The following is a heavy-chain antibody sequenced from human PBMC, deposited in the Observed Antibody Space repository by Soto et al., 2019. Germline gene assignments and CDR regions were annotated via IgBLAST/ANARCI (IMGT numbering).Heavy chain of an antibody. CDR1: VYTFTSRD. CDR2: MNPNSGNT. Sequence: ASGRVYCRAAVYTFTSRDINWVRQANGQGLEWMGWMNPNSGNTGYAQKFQGRVTMTRNTSISTAYMELSSLRSEDTAVYYCARGRHSNYYYGMDVWGQGTTVTVSS. V-gene: IGHV1-8*01. D-gene: IGHD3-3*01. J-gene: IGHJ6*02. CDR3: ARGRHSNYYYGMDV.